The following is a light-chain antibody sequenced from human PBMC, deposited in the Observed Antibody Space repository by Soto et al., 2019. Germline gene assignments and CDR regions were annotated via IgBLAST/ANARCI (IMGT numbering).Light chain of an antibody. CDR3: QQYNNWPPT. V-gene: IGKV3D-15*01. Sequence: EIVMTQSPATLSVSPGERATLSCRASQSVSGNLAWYQQKPGQAPRLLIYGASTRATGIPARFSGSGSETEFTLTISSLQSEEFAVYYCQQYNNWPPTFGQGTKVEIK. CDR1: QSVSGN. CDR2: GAS. J-gene: IGKJ1*01.